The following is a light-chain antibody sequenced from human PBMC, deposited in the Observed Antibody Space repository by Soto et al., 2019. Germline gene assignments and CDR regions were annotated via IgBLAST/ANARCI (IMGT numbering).Light chain of an antibody. V-gene: IGLV2-23*02. CDR3: CSYAGSNTWV. CDR2: GVT. CDR1: SSDVGSYKL. J-gene: IGLJ3*02. Sequence: QSALTQPASVSGSPGQSITISCTGTSSDVGSYKLVSWYQQHPGKAPKLMISGVTKRPSGVSTRFSGSKSGNTASLTISGLQPEDESDYYCCSYAGSNTWVFGGGTKVTVL.